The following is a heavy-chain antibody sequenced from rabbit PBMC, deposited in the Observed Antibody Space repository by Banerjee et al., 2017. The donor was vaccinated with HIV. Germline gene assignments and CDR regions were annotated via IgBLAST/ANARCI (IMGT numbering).Heavy chain of an antibody. CDR2: IYAGSGST. V-gene: IGHV1S40*01. CDR3: ARGADYGYYGLNL. Sequence: QQLVESGGGLVKPGASLTLTCKASGFDFSSGYDMCWVRQAPGKGLEWIACIYAGSGSTYYASWAKGRFTVSKTSSTTVTLQMTSLTAADTATYFCARGADYGYYGLNLWGPGTLVTVS. D-gene: IGHD1-1*01. CDR1: GFDFSSGYD. J-gene: IGHJ4*01.